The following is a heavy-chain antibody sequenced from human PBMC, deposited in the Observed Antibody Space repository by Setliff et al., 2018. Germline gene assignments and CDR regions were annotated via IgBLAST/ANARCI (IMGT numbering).Heavy chain of an antibody. CDR1: GGSVSSTSHY. J-gene: IGHJ6*02. V-gene: IGHV4-61*01. CDR2: IQKSGSA. D-gene: IGHD3-10*01. Sequence: PSETLSLTCTVSGGSVSSTSHYWGWLRQPPGQGLACIGYIQKSGSANYNPSRMSRVTISVDTSRNQFSLKLRSVTAADTAVYYCARLSWDGLRYYGLDVWGQGATVTVSS. CDR3: ARLSWDGLRYYGLDV.